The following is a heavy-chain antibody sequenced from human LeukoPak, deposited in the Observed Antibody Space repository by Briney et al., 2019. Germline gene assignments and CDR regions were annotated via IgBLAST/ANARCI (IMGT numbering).Heavy chain of an antibody. V-gene: IGHV4-34*01. Sequence: SETLSLTCAVYGGSFGGYYWSWIRQPPGKGLEWIGEINHSGSTNYNPSLKSRVTISVDTSKNQFSLKLSSVTAADTAVYYCARQNKYYDILTGYSKWVFDYWGQGTLVTVSS. J-gene: IGHJ4*02. CDR1: GGSFGGYY. D-gene: IGHD3-9*01. CDR2: INHSGST. CDR3: ARQNKYYDILTGYSKWVFDY.